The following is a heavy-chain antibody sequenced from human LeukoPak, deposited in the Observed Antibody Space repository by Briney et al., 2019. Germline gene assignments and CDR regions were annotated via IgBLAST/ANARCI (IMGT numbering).Heavy chain of an antibody. J-gene: IGHJ4*02. Sequence: PGGSLRLSCAASRFTVSSNYMSWVRQAPGKGLEWVSVTYSGGSTYYADSVKGRFTISRDNSKNTLYLQMNSLRAEDTAVYYCAREQRHYYYDSSRYFDYWGQGTLVTVSS. CDR1: RFTVSSNY. V-gene: IGHV3-66*01. D-gene: IGHD3-22*01. CDR3: AREQRHYYYDSSRYFDY. CDR2: TYSGGST.